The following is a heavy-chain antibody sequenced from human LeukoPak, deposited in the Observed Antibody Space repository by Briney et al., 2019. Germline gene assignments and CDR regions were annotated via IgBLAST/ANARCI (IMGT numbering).Heavy chain of an antibody. V-gene: IGHV1-46*01. Sequence: GASVKVSCKASGYTFTSYYMHWVRQAPGQGLEWMGIINPSGGSTSYAQKFQGRVTMTRDTSTSTVYMELSSLRSEDTAVYYCARDGSSIAAAGRGHWSDPWGQGTLVTVSS. CDR2: INPSGGST. J-gene: IGHJ5*02. CDR1: GYTFTSYY. CDR3: ARDGSSIAAAGRGHWSDP. D-gene: IGHD6-13*01.